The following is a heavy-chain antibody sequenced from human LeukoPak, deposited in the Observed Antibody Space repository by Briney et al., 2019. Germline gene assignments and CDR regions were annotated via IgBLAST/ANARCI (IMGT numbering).Heavy chain of an antibody. J-gene: IGHJ3*02. V-gene: IGHV1-18*01. Sequence: ASVKVSCKASGYTFTNYGSSWVRQAPGQGLEWMGWISAYNGHTKYAQKVQGRVTMTRDTSTSTAYTELRSLRSDDTAVYYCARDGHRRYHYDSSGREDAFDIWGQGTMVTVSS. CDR1: GYTFTNYG. D-gene: IGHD3-22*01. CDR2: ISAYNGHT. CDR3: ARDGHRRYHYDSSGREDAFDI.